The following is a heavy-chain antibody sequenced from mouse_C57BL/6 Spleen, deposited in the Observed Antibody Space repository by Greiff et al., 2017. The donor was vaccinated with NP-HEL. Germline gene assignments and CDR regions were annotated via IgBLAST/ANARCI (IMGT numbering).Heavy chain of an antibody. CDR2: ISDGGSYT. CDR3: ARGITTVFDY. J-gene: IGHJ2*01. Sequence: EVMLVESGGGLVKPGGSLKLSCAASGFTFSSYAMSWVRQTPEKRLEWVATISDGGSYTYYPDNVKGRFTISRDNAKNNLYLQMSHLKSEDTAMYYCARGITTVFDYWGQGTTLTVSS. CDR1: GFTFSSYA. D-gene: IGHD1-1*01. V-gene: IGHV5-4*03.